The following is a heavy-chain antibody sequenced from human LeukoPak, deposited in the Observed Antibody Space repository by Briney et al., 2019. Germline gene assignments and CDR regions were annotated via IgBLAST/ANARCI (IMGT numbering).Heavy chain of an antibody. CDR1: GFTFSSYG. D-gene: IGHD3-16*01. CDR2: IWYDGSNK. CDR3: ARDKRSYSYHYYYGMDV. V-gene: IGHV3-33*01. J-gene: IGHJ6*02. Sequence: QSGGSLRLSCAASGFTFSSYGMHWVRQAPGKGLEWVAVIWYDGSNKYYADSVKGRFTISRDNSKNTLYLQMNSLRAEDTAVYYCARDKRSYSYHYYYGMDVWGQGTTVTVSS.